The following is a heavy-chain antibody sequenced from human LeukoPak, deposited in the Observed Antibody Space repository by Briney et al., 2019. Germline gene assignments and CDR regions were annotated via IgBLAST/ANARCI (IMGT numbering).Heavy chain of an antibody. CDR2: IYYSGTT. J-gene: IGHJ6*03. CDR3: VRESPSGSYCYYCHYMDL. D-gene: IGHD1-26*01. CDR1: GGSISSYY. V-gene: IGHV4-59*01. Sequence: SETLSLTCTVSGGSISSYYWSWIRQPPGKGLEWIGYIYYSGTTNYNPSLKSRVTISVDASKNQFSLKLSSVTAADTAVYYCVRESPSGSYCYYCHYMDLWGKGTTVTVSS.